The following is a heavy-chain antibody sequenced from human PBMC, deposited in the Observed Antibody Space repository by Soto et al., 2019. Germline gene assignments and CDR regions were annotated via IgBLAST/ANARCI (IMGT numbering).Heavy chain of an antibody. Sequence: EVQLVESGGGLVKPGGSLRLSCAASGFTFSKTWMNWVRQAPGKGPEWVGRIKSIPDGGTADYAAPLKGRFTISRDDSRDALFLQMNSLKTEDTAVYYCTTDTVCDYWGQGALVTVSS. J-gene: IGHJ4*02. CDR2: IKSIPDGGTA. CDR1: GFTFSKTW. D-gene: IGHD3-16*01. CDR3: TTDTVCDY. V-gene: IGHV3-15*07.